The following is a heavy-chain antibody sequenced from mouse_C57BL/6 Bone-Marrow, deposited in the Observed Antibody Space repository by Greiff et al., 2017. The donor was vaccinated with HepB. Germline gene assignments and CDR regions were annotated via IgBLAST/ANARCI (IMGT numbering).Heavy chain of an antibody. Sequence: ESGPGLVKPSQSLSLTCSVTGYSITSGYYWNWIRQFPGNKLEWMGYISYDGSNNYNPSLKNRISITRDTSKNQFFLKLNSVTTEDTATYYCAREDGYYEDYYAMDYWGQGTSVTVSS. V-gene: IGHV3-6*01. CDR2: ISYDGSN. J-gene: IGHJ4*01. CDR1: GYSITSGYY. CDR3: AREDGYYEDYYAMDY. D-gene: IGHD2-3*01.